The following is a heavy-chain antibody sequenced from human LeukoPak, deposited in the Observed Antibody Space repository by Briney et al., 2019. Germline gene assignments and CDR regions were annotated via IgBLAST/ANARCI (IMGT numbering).Heavy chain of an antibody. D-gene: IGHD6-13*01. Sequence: KXSQTLSLTCTVSGGSISSGGYYWSWIRQHPGKGLEWIGYIYYSGSTYYNPSLKSRVTISVDTSKNQFSLKLSSVTAADTAVYYCARNTGYSSSGPRYYFDYWGQGTLVTVSS. CDR2: IYYSGST. CDR3: ARNTGYSSSGPRYYFDY. J-gene: IGHJ4*02. V-gene: IGHV4-31*03. CDR1: GGSISSGGYY.